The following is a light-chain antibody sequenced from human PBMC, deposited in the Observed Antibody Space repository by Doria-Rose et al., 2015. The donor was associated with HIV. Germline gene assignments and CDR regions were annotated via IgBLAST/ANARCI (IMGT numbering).Light chain of an antibody. CDR1: NIGGKS. CDR3: QVWDSSSDHYV. J-gene: IGLJ1*01. Sequence: QTARVTCGGSNIGGKSVHWYQQRPGQAPVLVVYDDSDRPSGIPERFSGSNSGNTATLTISGVEAGDEADYYCQVWDSSSDHYVFATGTKVTVL. V-gene: IGLV3-21*02. CDR2: DDS.